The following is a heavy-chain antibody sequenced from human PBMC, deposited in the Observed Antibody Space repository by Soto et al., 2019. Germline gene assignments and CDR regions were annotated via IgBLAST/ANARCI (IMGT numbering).Heavy chain of an antibody. CDR3: AKDLGHSSPVGIRTTVTSSNFDY. Sequence: GGSLRLSCAASGFTFSSYAMSWVRQAPGKGLEWVSAISGSGGSTYYADSVKGRFTISRDNSKNTLYLQMNSLRAEDTAVYYCAKDLGHSSPVGIRTTVTSSNFDYWGQGTLVTVSS. D-gene: IGHD4-17*01. CDR1: GFTFSSYA. CDR2: ISGSGGST. J-gene: IGHJ4*02. V-gene: IGHV3-23*01.